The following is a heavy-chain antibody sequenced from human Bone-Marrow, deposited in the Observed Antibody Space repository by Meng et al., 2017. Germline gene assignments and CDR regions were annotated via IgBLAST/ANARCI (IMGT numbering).Heavy chain of an antibody. Sequence: GGSLRLSCAASGFTFNDYYMSWIRQAPGKGLEWVSYISRSESAIYYADSVKGRFTISRDNAKNSLFLQMNSLRAEDTAVYYCARGTEYGAYNWFDPWGQGTLVTVSS. D-gene: IGHD4-17*01. V-gene: IGHV3-11*01. CDR3: ARGTEYGAYNWFDP. J-gene: IGHJ5*02. CDR2: ISRSESAI. CDR1: GFTFNDYY.